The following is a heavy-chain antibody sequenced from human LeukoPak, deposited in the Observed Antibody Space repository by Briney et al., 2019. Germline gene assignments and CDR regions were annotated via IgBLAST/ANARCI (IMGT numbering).Heavy chain of an antibody. V-gene: IGHV4-59*01. Sequence: PSETLSLTCTVSGGSISSYYWSWIRQPPGKGLEWIGYIYYSGSTNYNPSLKSRVTISVDTSKNQFSLKLSSVTAADTAVYYCARALLRGVPDPLWFDPWGQGTLVTVSS. J-gene: IGHJ5*02. CDR1: GGSISSYY. CDR2: IYYSGST. CDR3: ARALLRGVPDPLWFDP. D-gene: IGHD3-10*01.